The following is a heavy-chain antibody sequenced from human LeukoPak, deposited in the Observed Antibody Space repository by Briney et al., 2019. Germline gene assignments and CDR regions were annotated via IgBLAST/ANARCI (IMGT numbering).Heavy chain of an antibody. D-gene: IGHD1-1*01. J-gene: IGHJ4*02. V-gene: IGHV1-2*02. Sequence: GASVKVSCKASGYTFTGYYMRWVRQASGQGLEWMGWINPNSGGTNYAQKFQGRVTMTRDTSISTAYMELSRLRSDDTAVYYCARLLGTWNTFDYWGQGTLVTVSS. CDR3: ARLLGTWNTFDY. CDR1: GYTFTGYY. CDR2: INPNSGGT.